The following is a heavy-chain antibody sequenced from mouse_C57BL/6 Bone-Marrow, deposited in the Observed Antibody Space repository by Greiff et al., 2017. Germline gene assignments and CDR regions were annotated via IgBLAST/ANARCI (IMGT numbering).Heavy chain of an antibody. D-gene: IGHD2-2*01. CDR1: GYTFTDYY. CDR2: IFPGSGST. CDR3: ARSSLVMVSYYAMDY. J-gene: IGHJ4*01. Sequence: QVQLQQSGPELVKPGASVKISCKASGYTFTDYYINWVQQRPGQGLEWIGWIFPGSGSTYYTEKFKGKVTLTVDKSSSTAYMLLSSLTSEDSAVYFGARSSLVMVSYYAMDYWGQGTSVTVSS. V-gene: IGHV1-75*01.